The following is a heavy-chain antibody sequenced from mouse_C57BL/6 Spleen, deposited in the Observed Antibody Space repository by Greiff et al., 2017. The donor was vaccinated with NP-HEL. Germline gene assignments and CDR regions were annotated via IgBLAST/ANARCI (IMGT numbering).Heavy chain of an antibody. J-gene: IGHJ1*03. D-gene: IGHD1-1*01. CDR2: IYPGDGDT. CDR1: GYAFSSSW. Sequence: QVQLQQSGPELVKPGASVKISCKASGYAFSSSWMNWVKQRPGKGLEWIGRIYPGDGDTNYNGKFKGKATLTADKSSSTAYMQLSSLTSEDSAVYCCASYYYGSRGWYFDVWGTGTTVTVSS. CDR3: ASYYYGSRGWYFDV. V-gene: IGHV1-82*01.